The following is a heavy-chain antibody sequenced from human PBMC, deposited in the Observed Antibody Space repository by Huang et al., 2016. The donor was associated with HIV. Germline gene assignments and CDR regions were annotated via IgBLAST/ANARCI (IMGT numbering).Heavy chain of an antibody. CDR3: AKDADTSGYDVLGPFGS. Sequence: EVLLLESGGGLVQPGGSLRLSCVASGFTFSSYAMSWVRQAQGKGLEWVSGITDGINNRYYAHSVKGRFAVSRDDSTNTVYLQMNSLRAEDTAVYYCAKDADTSGYDVLGPFGSWGQGTLVTVSS. D-gene: IGHD3-3*01. V-gene: IGHV3-23*01. CDR1: GFTFSSYA. CDR2: ITDGINNR. J-gene: IGHJ4*02.